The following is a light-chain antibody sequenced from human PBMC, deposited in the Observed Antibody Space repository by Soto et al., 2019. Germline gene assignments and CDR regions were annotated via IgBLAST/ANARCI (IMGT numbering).Light chain of an antibody. V-gene: IGKV3-15*01. CDR1: QSVSSN. Sequence: EIVMPQSHATLSVSPGERATLSRRASQSVSSNLAWYQQKPGQAPRLLIYGASTRATGIPVRFSGSGSGTEFSLTISSLQSEDLAVYHCQQYNNWPPWTVGQGTKVDIK. CDR3: QQYNNWPPWT. CDR2: GAS. J-gene: IGKJ1*01.